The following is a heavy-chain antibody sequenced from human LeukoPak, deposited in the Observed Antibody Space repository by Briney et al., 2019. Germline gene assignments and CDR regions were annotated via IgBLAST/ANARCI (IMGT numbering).Heavy chain of an antibody. V-gene: IGHV3-23*01. CDR1: GFTFSSYA. J-gene: IGHJ4*02. D-gene: IGHD2-21*02. Sequence: PGGSLRLSCAASGFTFSSYAMSWVRQAPGKGLEWVSAISGSGGSTYYADSVKGRFTISRDNSKNTLYLQMNSLRAEDTAVYYRAKDRWPGRVVTAALDYWGQGTLVAVSS. CDR2: ISGSGGST. CDR3: AKDRWPGRVVTAALDY.